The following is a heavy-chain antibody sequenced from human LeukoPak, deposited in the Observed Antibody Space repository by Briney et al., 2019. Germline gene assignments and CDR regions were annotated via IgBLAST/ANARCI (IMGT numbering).Heavy chain of an antibody. CDR2: ISSGSNYI. V-gene: IGHV3-21*06. Sequence: PGGSLRLSCAASGFTFSSYSMVWVRQAPGKGLEWVSSISSGSNYIYYADSVKGRFTTSRDNARTSLYLQMNSLRAEDTAVYYCARDKAQDSVYYGMDVWGQGTTVTVSS. J-gene: IGHJ6*02. CDR3: ARDKAQDSVYYGMDV. D-gene: IGHD6-6*01. CDR1: GFTFSSYS.